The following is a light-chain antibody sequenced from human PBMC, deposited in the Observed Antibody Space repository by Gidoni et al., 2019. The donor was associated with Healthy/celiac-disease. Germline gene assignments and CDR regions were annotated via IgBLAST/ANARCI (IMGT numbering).Light chain of an antibody. J-gene: IGLJ1*01. Sequence: QSVLTQPPSVSGAPGQRVTISGTGSSSNIGAGYDVHWYQQLPGTAPKLLIYGNSNRPSGVPDRFSGSKSGTSASLAITGLQAEDEADYYCQSYASSLSGYVFGTGTKVTVL. V-gene: IGLV1-40*01. CDR1: SSNIGAGYD. CDR3: QSYASSLSGYV. CDR2: GNS.